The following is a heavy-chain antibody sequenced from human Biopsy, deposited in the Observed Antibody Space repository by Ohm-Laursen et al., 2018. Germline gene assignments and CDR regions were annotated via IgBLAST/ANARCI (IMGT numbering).Heavy chain of an antibody. V-gene: IGHV4-59*08. CDR3: ARMDCSGGSCHYYSYGMDV. Sequence: SDTLSLTCSVSGVYISDYYWSWIRQPPGRGLEWVGSIYYSGSTNYNPSLKSRVTISVDTSKNQFSLKLSSVTAADTAVYYCARMDCSGGSCHYYSYGMDVWGQGTTVTVSS. D-gene: IGHD2-15*01. CDR2: IYYSGST. J-gene: IGHJ6*02. CDR1: GVYISDYY.